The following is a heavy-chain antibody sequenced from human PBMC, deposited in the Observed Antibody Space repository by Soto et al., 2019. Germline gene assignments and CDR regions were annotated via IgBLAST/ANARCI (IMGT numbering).Heavy chain of an antibody. CDR1: GYTFSSYD. V-gene: IGHV1-8*01. D-gene: IGHD6-19*01. CDR2: MNPNSGNT. CDR3: ARAGSGWSDDAFDI. Sequence: QVQLVQSGAEVKKPGASVKVSCKASGYTFSSYDINWVRQATGQGLEWMGWMNPNSGNTAYAQKFQGRVTMARDTSITTAYMELSSLRSEETAVYYCARAGSGWSDDAFDIWGQGTMVTVSS. J-gene: IGHJ3*02.